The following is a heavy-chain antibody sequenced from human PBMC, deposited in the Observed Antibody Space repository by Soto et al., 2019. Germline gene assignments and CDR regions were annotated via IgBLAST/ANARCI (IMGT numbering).Heavy chain of an antibody. Sequence: WNVSEGNSLNHYWHRIRKKPGKGLEWIGYISDGGSTTYNPAPKSRVTISVDTSKKQVSLKLSSVSAPDTARYFCAGYCSSSICPGDRNFALEFLVQGTTVIV. CDR3: AGYCSSSICPGDRNFALEF. J-gene: IGHJ6*01. CDR1: EGNSLNHY. CDR2: ISDGGST. D-gene: IGHD2-2*01. V-gene: IGHV4-59*11.